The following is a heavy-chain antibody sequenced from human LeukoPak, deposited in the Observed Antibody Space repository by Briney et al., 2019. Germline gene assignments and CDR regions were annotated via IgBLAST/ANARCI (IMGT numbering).Heavy chain of an antibody. D-gene: IGHD4-17*01. Sequence: PSETLSLTCAVYGGSFSGYYWSWIRQPPGKGLEWIGEINHSGSTNYNPSLKSRVTISVDTSKNQFSLKLSSVTAADTAVYYCARPRKRTTTVTTRFNWFDPWGQGTLVAVSS. CDR2: INHSGST. V-gene: IGHV4-34*01. CDR3: ARPRKRTTTVTTRFNWFDP. J-gene: IGHJ5*02. CDR1: GGSFSGYY.